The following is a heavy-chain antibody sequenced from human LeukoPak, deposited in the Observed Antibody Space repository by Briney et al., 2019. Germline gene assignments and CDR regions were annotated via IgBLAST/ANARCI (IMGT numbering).Heavy chain of an antibody. J-gene: IGHJ6*03. CDR3: ARGPSFRHYYGSGSYAYYYYYMDV. V-gene: IGHV1-8*03. D-gene: IGHD3-10*01. Sequence: ASVKVSCKASGYTFTSYDINWVRQATGQGLEWMGWMNPNSGNTGYAQKFQGRVTITRNTSISTAYMELSSLRSEDTAVYYCARGPSFRHYYGSGSYAYYYYYMDVWGKGTTVTVSS. CDR2: MNPNSGNT. CDR1: GYTFTSYD.